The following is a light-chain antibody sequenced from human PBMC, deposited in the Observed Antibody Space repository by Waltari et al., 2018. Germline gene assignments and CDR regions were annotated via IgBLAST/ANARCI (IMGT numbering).Light chain of an antibody. CDR2: WAS. V-gene: IGKV4-1*01. CDR1: QSVLYSSNNKNY. CDR3: HQYYNIPFT. J-gene: IGKJ3*01. Sequence: GERATINCKSSQSVLYSSNNKNYLAWYQQKPGQPPKLLIYWASTRESGVPDRLSGSGSGTDFTLTISSLQAEDVAVYYCHQYYNIPFTFGPGTKVDIK.